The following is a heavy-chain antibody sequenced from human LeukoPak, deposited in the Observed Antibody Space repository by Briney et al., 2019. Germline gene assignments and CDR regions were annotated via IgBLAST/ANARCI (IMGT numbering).Heavy chain of an antibody. V-gene: IGHV1-69*04. Sequence: SVKVSCKASGGTFSSYAISWVRQAPGQGLEWMGRIIPILGIANYAQKIQGRVTITADKSTSTAYMELSSLRSEDTAVYYCARVGPHGLHYYDSSGYIDYWGQGTLVTVSS. CDR2: IIPILGIA. CDR1: GGTFSSYA. J-gene: IGHJ4*02. D-gene: IGHD3-22*01. CDR3: ARVGPHGLHYYDSSGYIDY.